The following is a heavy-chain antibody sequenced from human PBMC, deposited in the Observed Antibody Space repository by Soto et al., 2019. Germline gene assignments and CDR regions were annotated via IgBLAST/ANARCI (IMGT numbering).Heavy chain of an antibody. Sequence: PGESLKISCKGSGYSFTSYWIGWVRQMPGKGLEWMGIIYPGDSDTRYSPSFQGQVTISADKSISTAYLQWSSLKASDTAMYYCARQMNTVTTRGSFDYYGTDVWGQGTTLTVSS. CDR3: ARQMNTVTTRGSFDYYGTDV. V-gene: IGHV5-51*01. J-gene: IGHJ6*02. CDR2: IYPGDSDT. CDR1: GYSFTSYW. D-gene: IGHD4-4*01.